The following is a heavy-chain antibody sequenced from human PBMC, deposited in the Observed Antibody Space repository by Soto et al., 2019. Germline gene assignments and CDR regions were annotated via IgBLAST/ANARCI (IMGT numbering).Heavy chain of an antibody. D-gene: IGHD3-3*01. J-gene: IGHJ6*02. CDR2: ISGSGGST. CDR3: AKGARLGDFWSGYFTPYYYGMDV. CDR1: GFTFSSYA. Sequence: GGSLRLSCAASGFTFSSYAMSWVRQAPGKGLEWVSAISGSGGSTYYADSVKGRFTISRDNSKNTLYLQMNSLRAEDTAVYYCAKGARLGDFWSGYFTPYYYGMDVWGQGTTVTVSS. V-gene: IGHV3-23*01.